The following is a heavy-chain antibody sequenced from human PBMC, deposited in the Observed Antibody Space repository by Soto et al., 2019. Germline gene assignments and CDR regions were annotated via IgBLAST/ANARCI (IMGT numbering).Heavy chain of an antibody. CDR1: GYTFTGYY. V-gene: IGHV1-2*04. CDR3: ARDLLPSYGIAARPNYYVMDV. D-gene: IGHD6-6*01. CDR2: INPNSGGT. J-gene: IGHJ6*02. Sequence: GASVKVSCKASGYTFTGYYMHWVRQAPGQGLERMGWINPNSGGTNYAQKNQGWVTMTRDTSISTAYMELSRLRSDDTAVYYCARDLLPSYGIAARPNYYVMDVWGQGTTVTVSS.